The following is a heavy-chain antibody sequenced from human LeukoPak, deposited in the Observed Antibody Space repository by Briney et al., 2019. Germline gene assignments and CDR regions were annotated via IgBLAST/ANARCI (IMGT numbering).Heavy chain of an antibody. D-gene: IGHD6-13*01. CDR2: INHSGST. CDR1: GGSFSGYY. V-gene: IGHV4-34*01. J-gene: IGHJ6*03. CDR3: ARHEGYSSSWYYYYYYMDV. Sequence: SETLSLTCAVYGGSFSGYYWSWIRQPPGKGLEWIGEINHSGSTNYNPSLKSRVTISVDTSKNQFSLKLSSVTAADTAVYYCARHEGYSSSWYYYYYYMDVWGKGTTVTVSS.